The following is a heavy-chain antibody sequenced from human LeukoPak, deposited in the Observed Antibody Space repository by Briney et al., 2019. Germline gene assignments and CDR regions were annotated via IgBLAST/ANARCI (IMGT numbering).Heavy chain of an antibody. CDR1: GNSFTNNW. CDR2: IFPGDSDT. D-gene: IGHD1-7*01. Sequence: KPGESLKISCKSSGNSFTNNWIGWVRQMPGKGLEWMGIIFPGDSDTRYSTSFQGQVTISADKSINTAYLQWSSLKASDTAMYYCARGAWNYYFDYWGQGTRVTVSS. J-gene: IGHJ4*02. V-gene: IGHV5-51*03. CDR3: ARGAWNYYFDY.